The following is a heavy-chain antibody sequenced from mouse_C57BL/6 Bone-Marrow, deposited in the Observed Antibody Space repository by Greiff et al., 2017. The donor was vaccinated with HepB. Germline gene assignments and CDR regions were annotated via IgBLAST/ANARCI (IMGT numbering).Heavy chain of an antibody. Sequence: EVQLQQSGPGLVKPSQSLSLTCSVTGYSITSGYYWNWIRQFPGNKLEWMGYISYDGSNNYNPSLKNRISITRDTSKNQFFLKLNSVTTEDTATYYCARALLGRGFAYWGQGTLVTVSA. J-gene: IGHJ3*01. CDR1: GYSITSGYY. V-gene: IGHV3-6*01. CDR2: ISYDGSN. D-gene: IGHD4-1*01. CDR3: ARALLGRGFAY.